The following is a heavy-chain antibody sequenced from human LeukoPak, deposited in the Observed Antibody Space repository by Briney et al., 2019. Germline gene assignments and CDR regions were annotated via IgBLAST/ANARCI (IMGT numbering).Heavy chain of an antibody. CDR2: ISSSGSTI. D-gene: IGHD3-3*01. CDR1: GFTFSDYY. CDR3: ARTGFLEWFYGAFDI. Sequence: KAGVSLRLSCAASGFTFSDYYMSWIRQAPGKGLEWVSYISSSGSTIYYADSVKGRFTISRDNAKNSLYLQMNSLRAEDTAVYYCARTGFLEWFYGAFDIWGQGTMVTVSS. V-gene: IGHV3-11*01. J-gene: IGHJ3*02.